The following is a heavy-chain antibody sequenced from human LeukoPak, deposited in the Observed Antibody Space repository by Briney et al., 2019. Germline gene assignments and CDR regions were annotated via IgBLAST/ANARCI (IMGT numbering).Heavy chain of an antibody. Sequence: ASVKVSCKASGYTFTVYYMHWGRQAPGQGLEWMGWINPNSGGTNYAQKFQGRVTMTRDTSISTAYMELSGLRSDDTALYYCARDRGSPYYYDYWGQGTLVTVSS. CDR2: INPNSGGT. J-gene: IGHJ4*02. CDR3: ARDRGSPYYYDY. D-gene: IGHD3-16*01. CDR1: GYTFTVYY. V-gene: IGHV1-2*02.